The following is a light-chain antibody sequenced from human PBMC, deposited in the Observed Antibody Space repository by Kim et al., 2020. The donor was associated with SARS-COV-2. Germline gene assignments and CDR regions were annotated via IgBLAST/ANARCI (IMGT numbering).Light chain of an antibody. CDR3: QAWDSSTFWV. CDR2: QDS. Sequence: SYELTQPPSVSVSPGQTASITCSGDKLGDKYACWYQQKPGQSPVLVIYQDSKRPSGIPGRFSGSNSGNTATLTISGTQAMDEADYYCQAWDSSTFWVFGGGTQLTVL. V-gene: IGLV3-1*01. J-gene: IGLJ3*02. CDR1: KLGDKY.